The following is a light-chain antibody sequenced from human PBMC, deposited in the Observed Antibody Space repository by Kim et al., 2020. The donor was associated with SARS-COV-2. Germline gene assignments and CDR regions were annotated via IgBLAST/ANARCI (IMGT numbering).Light chain of an antibody. Sequence: SYELTQPPSVSVSPGQTASITCSGDKLGDKYACWYQQKPGQSPVLVIYQDSKRPSGIPERFSGSNSGNTATLTISGTQPMDEADYYCQAWDSSPVVFGGGTQLTVL. J-gene: IGLJ2*01. V-gene: IGLV3-1*01. CDR3: QAWDSSPVV. CDR1: KLGDKY. CDR2: QDS.